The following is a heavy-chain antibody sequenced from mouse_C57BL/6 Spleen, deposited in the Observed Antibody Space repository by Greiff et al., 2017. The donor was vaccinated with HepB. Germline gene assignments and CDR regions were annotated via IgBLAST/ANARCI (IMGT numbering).Heavy chain of an antibody. CDR1: GYTFTDYN. J-gene: IGHJ2*01. CDR2: INPNNGGT. D-gene: IGHD1-1*01. V-gene: IGHV1-22*01. Sequence: EVQLQQSGPELVKPGASVKMSCKASGYTFTDYNMHWVKQSHGKSLEWIGYINPNNGGTSYNQKFKGKATLTVNKSSSTAYMELRSLTSEDSAVYYCAISTVVATKGFDYWGQGTTLTVSS. CDR3: AISTVVATKGFDY.